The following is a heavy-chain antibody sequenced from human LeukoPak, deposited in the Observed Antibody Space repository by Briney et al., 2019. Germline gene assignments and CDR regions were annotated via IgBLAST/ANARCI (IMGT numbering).Heavy chain of an antibody. CDR3: ARATSAAGTYSYDY. D-gene: IGHD6-25*01. V-gene: IGHV3-21*01. CDR1: GFTFSDYT. CDR2: IGSVTTYI. J-gene: IGHJ4*02. Sequence: GGSLRLSCAASGFTFSDYTMNWVRQAPGKGLEWVSSIGSVTTYIYYADSLKGRCTISRDNAKNSLYLQMDSLRAEDTAIYFFARATSAAGTYSYDYFDQVTLVTVSS.